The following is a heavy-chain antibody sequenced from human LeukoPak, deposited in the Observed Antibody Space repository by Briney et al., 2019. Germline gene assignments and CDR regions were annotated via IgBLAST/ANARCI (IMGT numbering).Heavy chain of an antibody. CDR2: IIPILGIA. D-gene: IGHD3-22*01. Sequence: SVKVSCKASGGTFSSYAISWVRQAPGQGLEWMGRIIPILGIANYAQKFQGRVTITADKSTSTAYMELSSLRSEDTAVYYCAREPYYYDSSQNYFDYWGQGTLVTVSS. J-gene: IGHJ4*02. CDR1: GGTFSSYA. V-gene: IGHV1-69*04. CDR3: AREPYYYDSSQNYFDY.